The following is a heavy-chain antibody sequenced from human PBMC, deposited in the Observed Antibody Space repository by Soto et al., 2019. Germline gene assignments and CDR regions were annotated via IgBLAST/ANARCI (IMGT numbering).Heavy chain of an antibody. CDR3: ARPIAPTPDYGDYGVGYYGMDV. J-gene: IGHJ6*02. Sequence: PGESLKISCKGSGYSFTSYWISWVRQMPGKGLEWMGRIDPSDSYTNYSPSFQGHVTISADKSISTAYLQWSSLKASDTAMHYCARPIAPTPDYGDYGVGYYGMDVWGQGTTVTVSS. CDR2: IDPSDSYT. V-gene: IGHV5-10-1*01. D-gene: IGHD4-17*01. CDR1: GYSFTSYW.